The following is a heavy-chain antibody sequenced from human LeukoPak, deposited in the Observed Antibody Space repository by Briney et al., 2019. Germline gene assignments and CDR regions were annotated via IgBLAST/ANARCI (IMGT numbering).Heavy chain of an antibody. V-gene: IGHV3-73*01. CDR2: IRSKANSYAT. CDR1: GFTFSSYA. CDR3: TSLLRTYSSGTDY. D-gene: IGHD6-19*01. J-gene: IGHJ4*02. Sequence: PGGSLRLSCAASGFTFSSYAMSWVRQASRKGLEWVGRIRSKANSYATAYAASVKGRFTISRDDSKNTAYLQMNSLKTEDTAVYYCTSLLRTYSSGTDYWGQGTLVTVSS.